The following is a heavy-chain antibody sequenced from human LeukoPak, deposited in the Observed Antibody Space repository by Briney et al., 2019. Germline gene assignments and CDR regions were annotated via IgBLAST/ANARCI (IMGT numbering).Heavy chain of an antibody. CDR2: IYYSGST. V-gene: IGHV4-39*07. Sequence: MSSETLSLTCTVSGGSISSSSYYWGWIRQPPGKGLEWIGSIYYSGSTYYNPSLKSRVTISVDTSKNQFSLKLSSVTAADTAVYYCARDQDYYGSGSYGPDYWGQGTLVTVSS. D-gene: IGHD3-10*01. CDR1: GGSISSSSYY. J-gene: IGHJ4*02. CDR3: ARDQDYYGSGSYGPDY.